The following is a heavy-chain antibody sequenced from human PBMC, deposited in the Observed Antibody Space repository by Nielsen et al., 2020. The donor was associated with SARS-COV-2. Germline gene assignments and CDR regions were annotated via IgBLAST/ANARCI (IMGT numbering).Heavy chain of an antibody. CDR1: GFTFSSYA. V-gene: IGHV3-30-3*01. J-gene: IGHJ4*02. Sequence: SCAASGFTFSSYAMHWVRQAPGKGLEWVAVISYDGSNKYYADSVKGRFTISRDNSKNTLYLQMNSLRAEDTAVYYCARGGYFDWLYHIDYWGQGTLVTVSS. CDR2: ISYDGSNK. D-gene: IGHD3-9*01. CDR3: ARGGYFDWLYHIDY.